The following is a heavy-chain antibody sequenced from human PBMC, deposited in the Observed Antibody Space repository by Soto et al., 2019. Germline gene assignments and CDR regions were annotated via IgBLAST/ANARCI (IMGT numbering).Heavy chain of an antibody. Sequence: GGSLRLSCAASGFTFNNYAMSWVRQAPGKGLQWVSSISGSGGSTYYAESVEGRFSISRDNSKSTLYLQIHSLRVDDTAVYYCAKKGHSGVGHDYFDYWCLGT. CDR3: AKKGHSGVGHDYFDY. V-gene: IGHV3-23*01. CDR1: GFTFNNYA. J-gene: IGHJ4*02. CDR2: ISGSGGST. D-gene: IGHD2-21*01.